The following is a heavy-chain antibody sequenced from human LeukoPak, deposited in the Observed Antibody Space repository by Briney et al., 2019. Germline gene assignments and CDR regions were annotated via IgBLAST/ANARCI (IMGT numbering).Heavy chain of an antibody. CDR2: IYYSGST. V-gene: IGHV4-39*01. D-gene: IGHD1-26*01. CDR1: GGSISSSSYY. CDR3: ARGVVGAGGHDAFDI. Sequence: SETLSLTCTVSGGSISSSSYYWGWIRQPPGKGLEWIGSIYYSGSTYYNPSLKSRVTISVDTSKNQFSLKLSSVTAADTAVYYCARGVVGAGGHDAFDIWGQGTMVTVSS. J-gene: IGHJ3*02.